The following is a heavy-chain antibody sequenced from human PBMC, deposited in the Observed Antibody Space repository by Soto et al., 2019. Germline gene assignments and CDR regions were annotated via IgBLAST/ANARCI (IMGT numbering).Heavy chain of an antibody. CDR3: GRAIGAATGL. D-gene: IGHD6-13*01. V-gene: IGHV3-7*01. CDR2: IKHDGSVQ. Sequence: PGGSLRLSCAASGFTFSSYGMHWVRQAPGKGLEWVANIKHDGSVQYYVDSVKGRFTISRDNAQNSLYLHMNSLRAEDTAVYFCGRAIGAATGLWGQGTLVTVSS. CDR1: GFTFSSYG. J-gene: IGHJ4*02.